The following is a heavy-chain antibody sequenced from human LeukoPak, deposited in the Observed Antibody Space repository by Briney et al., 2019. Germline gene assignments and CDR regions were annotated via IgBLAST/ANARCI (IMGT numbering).Heavy chain of an antibody. J-gene: IGHJ4*02. V-gene: IGHV4-38-2*02. CDR1: GYSISSGYY. Sequence: SSETLSLTCTVSGYSISSGYYWGWIRQPPGKGLEWIGSIYHSGSTYYNPSLKSRVTISVDTSKNQFSLKLSSVTAADTAVYYCARDPTMVRGVPFDYWGQGTLVTVSS. D-gene: IGHD3-10*01. CDR3: ARDPTMVRGVPFDY. CDR2: IYHSGST.